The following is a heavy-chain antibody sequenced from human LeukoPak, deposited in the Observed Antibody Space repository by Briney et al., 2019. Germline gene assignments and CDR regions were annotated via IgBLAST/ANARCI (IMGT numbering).Heavy chain of an antibody. CDR3: ARGGHEGD. J-gene: IGHJ4*02. CDR1: GLTFSKSL. D-gene: IGHD3-16*01. Sequence: PPGGSLRLSCAASGLTFSKSLMSWVRQVPGKGLEWVALINEDGTGTYYMDSMKGRFTISRDNAKNSLYLQMNSLTAEDTAVYYCARGGHEGDWGQRTLVTVSS. CDR2: INEDGTGT. V-gene: IGHV3-7*01.